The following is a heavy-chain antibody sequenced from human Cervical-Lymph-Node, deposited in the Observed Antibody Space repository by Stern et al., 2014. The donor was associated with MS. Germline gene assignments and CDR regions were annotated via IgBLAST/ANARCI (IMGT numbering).Heavy chain of an antibody. J-gene: IGHJ4*02. V-gene: IGHV1-69*01. CDR3: VRDQGGIAAS. CDR2: ISPLFGTT. Sequence: VQLVESGAEVKQPSSSLNVSCKASGGTFSSIDLSWVRQAPGPGLECVGGISPLFGTTDYAQQVQARNTIVADESRNTTNMEPSRLRSEDAAVYYCVRDQGGIAASWGQGTMVTVSS. D-gene: IGHD6-13*01. CDR1: GGTFSSID.